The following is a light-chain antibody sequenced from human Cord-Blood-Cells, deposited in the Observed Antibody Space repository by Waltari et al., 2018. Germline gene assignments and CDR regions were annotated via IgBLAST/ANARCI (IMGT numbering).Light chain of an antibody. Sequence: QSALTQPASVSGSPGQSITISCTGTSSDVWSYNLVSWYQQHPGKAPKLMIYEGSKRPSGVSNRFSGSKSGNTASLTISGLQAEDEADYYCSSYTSSSTLFGGGTKLTVL. V-gene: IGLV2-14*02. CDR3: SSYTSSSTL. CDR2: EGS. J-gene: IGLJ2*01. CDR1: SSDVWSYNL.